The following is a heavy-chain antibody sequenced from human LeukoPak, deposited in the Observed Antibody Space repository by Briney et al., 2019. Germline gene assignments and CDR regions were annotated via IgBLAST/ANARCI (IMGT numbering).Heavy chain of an antibody. Sequence: SVKVSCKASGGTFSSYAISWVRQAPGQGLEWMGRIIPILGIANYAQKFQGRVTITADKSTSTAYMELSSLRSEDTAVYYCARGFYSVYDYRVGEYYYYYMDVWGKATTVTVSS. CDR2: IIPILGIA. J-gene: IGHJ6*03. CDR1: GGTFSSYA. D-gene: IGHD5/OR15-5a*01. V-gene: IGHV1-69*04. CDR3: ARGFYSVYDYRVGEYYYYYMDV.